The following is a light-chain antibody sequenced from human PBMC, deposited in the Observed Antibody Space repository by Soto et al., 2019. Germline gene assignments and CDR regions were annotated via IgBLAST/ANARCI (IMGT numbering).Light chain of an antibody. CDR2: GAS. V-gene: IGKV3-15*01. J-gene: IGKJ4*01. CDR3: QQYNNWPAT. Sequence: ILMTPSPSTLPVSPGESATLLCRASQSVSSNLAWYQQKPGQAPRLLIYGASTRATVIPARFSGSGSGTEFTLTTSSLPSEDVELYYCQQYNNWPATFGGGTKVDIK. CDR1: QSVSSN.